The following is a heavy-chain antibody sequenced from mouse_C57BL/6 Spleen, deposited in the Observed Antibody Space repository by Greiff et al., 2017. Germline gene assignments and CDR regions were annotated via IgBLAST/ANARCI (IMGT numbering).Heavy chain of an antibody. CDR1: GYTFTDYY. CDR3: ARDYGSSYLDY. V-gene: IGHV1-75*01. J-gene: IGHJ2*01. CDR2: IFPGSGST. Sequence: VQLQQSGPELVKPGASVKISCKASGYTFTDYYINWVKQRPGQGLEWIGWIFPGSGSTYYNEKFKGKATLTVDTSSSTAYMLLSSLTAEDSAVYCCARDYGSSYLDYWGQGTTLTVSS. D-gene: IGHD1-1*01.